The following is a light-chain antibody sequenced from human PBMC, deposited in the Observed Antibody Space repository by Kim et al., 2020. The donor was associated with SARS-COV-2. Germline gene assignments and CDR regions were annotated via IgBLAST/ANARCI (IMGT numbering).Light chain of an antibody. CDR3: QTWGTGIG. V-gene: IGLV4-69*01. Sequence: QLVLTQSPSASASLGASVKLTCTLSSGHSSYAIAWHQQQPEKGPRYLMKLNSDGSPSKGDGIPDRFSGSSSGAERYLTISSLQSEDEADYYCQTWGTGIGFGGGTKLTVL. CDR1: SGHSSYA. CDR2: LNSDGSP. J-gene: IGLJ3*02.